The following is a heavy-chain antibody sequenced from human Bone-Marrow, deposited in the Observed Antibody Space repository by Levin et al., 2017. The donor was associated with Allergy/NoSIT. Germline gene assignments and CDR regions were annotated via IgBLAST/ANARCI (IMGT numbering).Heavy chain of an antibody. Sequence: SETLSLICSLSGGSISTYWWHWIRQPPGKGLEWIGNIYYSGTTKYNQSLRSRVSISVDTSKNEFSLELTSVTAADTAVYYCARGDSPHDAVDQWGRGTLVNVAS. CDR2: IYYSGTT. CDR3: ARGDSPHDAVDQ. CDR1: GGSISTYW. J-gene: IGHJ1*01. D-gene: IGHD3-22*01. V-gene: IGHV4-59*01.